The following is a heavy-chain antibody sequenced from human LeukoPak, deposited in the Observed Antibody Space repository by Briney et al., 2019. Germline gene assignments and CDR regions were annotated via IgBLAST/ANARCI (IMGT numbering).Heavy chain of an antibody. J-gene: IGHJ5*02. CDR1: GYTFTGYY. D-gene: IGHD6-13*01. CDR3: ARDPSSPWIAAAGTDWFDP. CDR2: INPNSGGT. Sequence: WASVKVSCKASGYTFTGYYMHWVRQAPGQGLEWMGWINPNSGGTNYAQKFQGRVTMTRDTSISTAYVELSRLRSDDTAVYYCARDPSSPWIAAAGTDWFDPWGQGTLVTVSS. V-gene: IGHV1-2*02.